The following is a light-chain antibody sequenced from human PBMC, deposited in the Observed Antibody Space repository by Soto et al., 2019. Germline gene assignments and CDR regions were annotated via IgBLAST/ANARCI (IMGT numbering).Light chain of an antibody. V-gene: IGKV3-11*01. CDR3: QQRNIWPPVT. J-gene: IGKJ5*01. Sequence: EIVLTQSPATLHLSPGERATLSCRASPSVTNYLAWYQQKPGQPPRLLIYGAFNRAAGIPARFSGSGSGTDFTLTISSLEPEDSAVYYCQQRNIWPPVTFGQGTRLEIK. CDR1: PSVTNY. CDR2: GAF.